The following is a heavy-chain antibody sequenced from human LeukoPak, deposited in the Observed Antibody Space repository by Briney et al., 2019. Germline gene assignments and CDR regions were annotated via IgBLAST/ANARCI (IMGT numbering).Heavy chain of an antibody. Sequence: GGSLRLSWAAAGFTFSNHGMNWVRQAPGKGLEWVSGISPSGDITYYADTVKGLFTISRDNSKNTLYLEVISLRAEDTAVYYCAGQSRLGYCSGGSCYSQPFDPWGQGTLVTVSS. CDR3: AGQSRLGYCSGGSCYSQPFDP. CDR1: GFTFSNHG. CDR2: ISPSGDIT. J-gene: IGHJ5*02. D-gene: IGHD2-15*01. V-gene: IGHV3-23*01.